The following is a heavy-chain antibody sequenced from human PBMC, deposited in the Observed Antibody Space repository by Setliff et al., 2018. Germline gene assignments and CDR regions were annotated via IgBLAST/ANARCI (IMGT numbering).Heavy chain of an antibody. J-gene: IGHJ5*02. CDR3: AKNGFGVVALGVNNWFDP. CDR1: GFTFSNYG. D-gene: IGHD3-10*01. CDR2: IWNDGSSK. Sequence: GGSLRLSCVASGFTFSNYGMHWVRQAPGKGLEWVALIWNDGSSKFYGDSVKGRFTISRDNSKNTLYLQMNSLRAEDTAVYYCAKNGFGVVALGVNNWFDPWGQGTQVTVSS. V-gene: IGHV3-33*06.